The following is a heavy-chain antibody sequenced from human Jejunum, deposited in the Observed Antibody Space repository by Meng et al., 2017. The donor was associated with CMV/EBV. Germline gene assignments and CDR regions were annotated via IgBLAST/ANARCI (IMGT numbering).Heavy chain of an antibody. CDR1: FRAYV. CDR3: AKGGINYDSFPRAGLMDV. Sequence: FRAYVMTWVHQAPEKGLEWVSVISGNGGTTYYEGCVGERLPIPRDNSKNKVYLQMNSLRAEDTALYYCAKGGINYDSFPRAGLMDVWGQGTTVTVSS. V-gene: IGHV3-23*01. J-gene: IGHJ6*02. CDR2: ISGNGGTT. D-gene: IGHD3-3*01.